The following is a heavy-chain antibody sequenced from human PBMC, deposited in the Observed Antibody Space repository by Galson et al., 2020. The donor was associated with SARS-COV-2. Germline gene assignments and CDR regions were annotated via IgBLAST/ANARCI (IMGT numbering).Heavy chain of an antibody. D-gene: IGHD2-2*01. J-gene: IGHJ4*02. V-gene: IGHV1-3*01. CDR3: ARGTHPSVVLPAALNY. CDR1: GYTFTNYE. CDR2: INAGNGHT. Sequence: ASVKVSCKASGYTFTNYEIHWVRQAPGQGPEWMGRINAGNGHTKYSQKFQDRVTISSDTSASTVYMDLSSLKMEDTAVYFCARGTHPSVVLPAALNYWGKGTLVTVSS.